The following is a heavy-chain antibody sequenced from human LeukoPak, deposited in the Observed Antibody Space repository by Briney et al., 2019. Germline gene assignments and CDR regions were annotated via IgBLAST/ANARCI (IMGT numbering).Heavy chain of an antibody. J-gene: IGHJ5*02. CDR3: ARDHGVIEPGTMPLNWLHP. CDR1: GYIFTNHA. Sequence: GASVKVSCRASGYIFTNHAMHWVRQAPGQRLEWMGWINAANGNTKYSQKFQDRVTISRDTSASTVYMELSNLRSEDTTVYYCARDHGVIEPGTMPLNWLHPWGQGTLVTVSS. V-gene: IGHV1-3*01. D-gene: IGHD2-2*01. CDR2: INAANGNT.